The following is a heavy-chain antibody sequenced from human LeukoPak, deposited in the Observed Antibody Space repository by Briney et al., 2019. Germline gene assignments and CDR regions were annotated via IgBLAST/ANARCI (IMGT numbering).Heavy chain of an antibody. CDR3: GLYYYYYGMDV. J-gene: IGHJ6*02. Sequence: SETLSLTCAAYGGSFSGYYWSWIRQPPGKGLEWIGEINHSGSTNYNPSLKSRVTISVDTSKNQFSLKLSSVTAADTAVYYCGLYYYYYGMDVWGQGTTVTVSS. CDR2: INHSGST. V-gene: IGHV4-34*01. CDR1: GGSFSGYY.